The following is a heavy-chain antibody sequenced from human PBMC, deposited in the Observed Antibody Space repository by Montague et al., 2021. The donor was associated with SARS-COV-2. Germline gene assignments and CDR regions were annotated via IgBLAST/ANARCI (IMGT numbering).Heavy chain of an antibody. CDR2: IYYTGTT. V-gene: IGHV4-59*01. CDR3: ARAQTTCFIASCVNYFDY. J-gene: IGHJ4*02. Sequence: SETLSLTCSVSGDSITTYYWSWIRQSPGRGLEWIGHIYYTGTTKNYHSLKSRVTISVDTSRWQFSLKLKSVTAADTAVAYCARAQTTCFIASCVNYFDYWGQGALVTVSS. CDR1: GDSITTYY. D-gene: IGHD2-2*01.